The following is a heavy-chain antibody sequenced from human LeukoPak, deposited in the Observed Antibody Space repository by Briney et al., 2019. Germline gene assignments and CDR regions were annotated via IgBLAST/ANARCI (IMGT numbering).Heavy chain of an antibody. Sequence: PSDTLSLTCTVSDGSISSGSYYWGWIRQPPGKGLEWIGSVCYSGSTYYNPSLKSRVTISVDTSKNQFSLKLSSVTAADTAVYYCARHSSWIAVASGPYFDYWGQGTLVTVCS. J-gene: IGHJ4*02. CDR2: VCYSGST. CDR3: ARHSSWIAVASGPYFDY. D-gene: IGHD6-19*01. CDR1: DGSISSGSYY. V-gene: IGHV4-39*01.